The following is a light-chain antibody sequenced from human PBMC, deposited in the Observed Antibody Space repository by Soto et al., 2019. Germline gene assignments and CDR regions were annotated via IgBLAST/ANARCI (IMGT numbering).Light chain of an antibody. CDR1: SSDVGSYNL. V-gene: IGLV2-23*01. CDR3: CSYAGSPCV. Sequence: QSALTQPASVSGSPGQSITISCTGTSSDVGSYNLVSWYQQHPGKAPKLMIYEGSKRPSGVSNRFSGSKSGNTASLTISGLQAEDEADYYCCSYAGSPCVFGTGAKVTVL. CDR2: EGS. J-gene: IGLJ1*01.